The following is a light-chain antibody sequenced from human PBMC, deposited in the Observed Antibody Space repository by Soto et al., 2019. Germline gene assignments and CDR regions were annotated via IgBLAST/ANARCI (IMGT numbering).Light chain of an antibody. CDR3: SSYTSSNTLI. J-gene: IGLJ2*01. CDR2: EVS. Sequence: QSVLTQPASVSGSPGQSITISCTGTSNDVGGYNYVSWYQQDAGKAPKLIIYEVSNRPSGVSNRFSGSKSGNTASLNISGLQTEDEANYYCSSYTSSNTLIFGGGTKLTVL. CDR1: SNDVGGYNY. V-gene: IGLV2-14*01.